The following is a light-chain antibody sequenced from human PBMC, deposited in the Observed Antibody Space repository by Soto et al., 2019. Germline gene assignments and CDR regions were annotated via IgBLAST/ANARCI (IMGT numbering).Light chain of an antibody. CDR2: GAS. V-gene: IGKV3-15*01. CDR1: QSVSSN. CDR3: QHYNNWPGT. J-gene: IGKJ1*01. Sequence: EIVMTQSPATLSVSPGERATHSCRASQSVSSNLAWYQQKPGQAPRLLIYGASTRATGIPAMFSGSGSGTEFTLTISSLQSEDFAVYYCQHYNNWPGTFGQGTKVEIK.